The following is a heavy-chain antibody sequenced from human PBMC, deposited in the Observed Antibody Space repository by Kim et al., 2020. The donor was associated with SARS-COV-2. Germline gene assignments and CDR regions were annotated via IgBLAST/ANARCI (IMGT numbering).Heavy chain of an antibody. Sequence: GGSLRLSCAASGFTFRDSALHWVRQAPGKGLEWVSGISCDCTSKDYADAVTGRFTISSDNANYKISLHLNILRIEDADMYDYSTALVPGMTSAYCDAI. CDR3: STALVPGMTSAYCDAI. J-gene: IGHJ3*01. CDR2: ISCDCTSK. V-gene: IGHV3-30-3*01. D-gene: IGHD1-1*01. CDR1: GFTFRDSA.